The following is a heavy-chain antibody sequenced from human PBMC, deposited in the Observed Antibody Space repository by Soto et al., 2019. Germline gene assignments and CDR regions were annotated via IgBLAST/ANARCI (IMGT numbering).Heavy chain of an antibody. CDR3: AKEHDCGNIYGFSHYFDY. J-gene: IGHJ4*02. D-gene: IGHD5-18*01. CDR2: ISWDGGST. Sequence: EVQLVESGGVVVQPGGSLRLSCAASGFTFDDYAMHWVRQAPGKGLEWVSLISWDGGSTYYADSVKGRFTISRDNSKNSLYLQMNSLRTEDTALYYCAKEHDCGNIYGFSHYFDYWGQGTLVTVSS. CDR1: GFTFDDYA. V-gene: IGHV3-43*01.